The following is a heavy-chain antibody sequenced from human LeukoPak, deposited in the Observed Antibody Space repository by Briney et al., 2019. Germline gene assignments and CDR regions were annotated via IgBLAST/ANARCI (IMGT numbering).Heavy chain of an antibody. Sequence: AGGSLRLSCAASGFTFSSYAMHWVRQAPGKGLEWVAVISYDGSNKYYADSVKGRFTISRDNSKNTLYLQMNSLRAEDTAVYYCARDNIINWAIDYWAREPWSPSPQ. CDR3: ARDNIINWAIDY. J-gene: IGHJ4*02. D-gene: IGHD7-27*01. CDR2: ISYDGSNK. CDR1: GFTFSSYA. V-gene: IGHV3-30-3*01.